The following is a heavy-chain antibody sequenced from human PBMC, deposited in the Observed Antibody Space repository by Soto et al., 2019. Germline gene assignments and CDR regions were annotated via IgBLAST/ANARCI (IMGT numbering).Heavy chain of an antibody. D-gene: IGHD2-8*01. V-gene: IGHV3-15*07. Sequence: EVALVESGGGLVKPGGSLRLSCAASGFIVSSAWMNWVRQAPGKGLEWVGRIHTKADGGTKDYAAPVKGRVTSSRDNSKNTQFLQMNSLKREDTAVYYCTTCTGAVEMEYAPEGIYYYYDMDVWGQGTTVTVSS. J-gene: IGHJ6*02. CDR3: TTCTGAVEMEYAPEGIYYYYDMDV. CDR1: GFIVSSAW. CDR2: IHTKADGGTK.